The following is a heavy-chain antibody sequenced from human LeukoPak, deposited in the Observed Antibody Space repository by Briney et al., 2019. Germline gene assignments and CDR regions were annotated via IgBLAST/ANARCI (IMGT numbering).Heavy chain of an antibody. CDR2: IYHSGST. Sequence: SETLSLTCTVSGFSITSGYYWGWIRQPPGKGLEWIGSIYHSGSTYYNPSLKSRVTISVDTSKNQFSLKLSSVTAADTAVYYCASSRYYDSSGNYWGQGTLVTVSS. CDR1: GFSITSGYY. J-gene: IGHJ4*02. V-gene: IGHV4-38-2*02. D-gene: IGHD3-22*01. CDR3: ASSRYYDSSGNY.